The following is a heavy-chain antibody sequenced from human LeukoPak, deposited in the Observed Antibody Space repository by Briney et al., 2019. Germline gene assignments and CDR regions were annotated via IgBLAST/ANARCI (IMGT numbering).Heavy chain of an antibody. Sequence: SDTLSLTSSVYDESLSGYYWGWFRQPPGKGLEWIGEINRSGSTNYNPSLMSRVTISVDTSKSQFSLKLSSVTAADTAVYYCARARSGSQRWFDPWGQGTLVTVSS. CDR3: ARARSGSQRWFDP. J-gene: IGHJ5*02. V-gene: IGHV4-34*01. CDR1: DESLSGYY. CDR2: INRSGST. D-gene: IGHD3-3*01.